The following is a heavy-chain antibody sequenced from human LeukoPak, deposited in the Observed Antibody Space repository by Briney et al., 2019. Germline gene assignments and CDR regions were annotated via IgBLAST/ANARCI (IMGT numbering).Heavy chain of an antibody. CDR1: GGSISSTTYY. D-gene: IGHD2-8*01. J-gene: IGHJ4*02. Sequence: SETLSLTCTVSGGSISSTTYYWGWMRQPPGKGLEYIGSIYYSGNTYYNPSLKSRVTMSVDTSKNQFYLTLGSVTAADTAVYYCARRTDGVGLAMLDWGQGTLVTVSS. V-gene: IGHV4-39*01. CDR3: ARRTDGVGLAMLD. CDR2: IYYSGNT.